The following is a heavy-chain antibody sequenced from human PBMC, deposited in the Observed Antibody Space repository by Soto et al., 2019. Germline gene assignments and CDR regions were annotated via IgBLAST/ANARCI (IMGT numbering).Heavy chain of an antibody. Sequence: GSLRLSCAASGFTFSSYGMHWVRQAPGKGLEWVAVISYDGSNKYYADSVKGRFTISRDNSKNTLYLQMNSLRAEDTAVYYCAKDQLVLWFGELGYWGQGXLVTVSS. CDR3: AKDQLVLWFGELGY. CDR2: ISYDGSNK. D-gene: IGHD3-10*01. J-gene: IGHJ4*02. V-gene: IGHV3-30*18. CDR1: GFTFSSYG.